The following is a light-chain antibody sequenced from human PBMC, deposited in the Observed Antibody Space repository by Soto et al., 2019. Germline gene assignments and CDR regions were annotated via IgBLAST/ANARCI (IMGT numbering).Light chain of an antibody. CDR3: NSYAGSNNVI. Sequence: QSALTQPPSASGSPGQSVTISCTGTSSDVGGYNYVSWFQQHPGKAPKLIIYEVTKRPSGVPDRFSGSKSGNTASLTVSGLQGEDEADYYSNSYAGSNNVIFGGGTKVTVL. CDR1: SSDVGGYNY. CDR2: EVT. V-gene: IGLV2-8*01. J-gene: IGLJ2*01.